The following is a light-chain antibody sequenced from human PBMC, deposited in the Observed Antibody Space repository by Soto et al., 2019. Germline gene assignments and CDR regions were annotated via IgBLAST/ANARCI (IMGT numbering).Light chain of an antibody. CDR1: QSVSSSN. J-gene: IGKJ4*01. CDR2: GAS. V-gene: IGKV3-20*01. Sequence: EIVLTQSPGTLSLSPVERATLSCMASQSVSSSNLAWYQQKPGQPPRLLIYGASSRATGVPDRFSGSGSGTDFTLTINRLEPEDFAVYFCQQYGSSPLTFGGGTKVDIK. CDR3: QQYGSSPLT.